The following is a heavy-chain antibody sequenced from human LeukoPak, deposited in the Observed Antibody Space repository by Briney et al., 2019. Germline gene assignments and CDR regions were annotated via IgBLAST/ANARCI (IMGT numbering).Heavy chain of an antibody. D-gene: IGHD6-19*01. V-gene: IGHV3-9*01. CDR1: GFTFDNYA. CDR3: AKVRGTYSSGYFFDY. Sequence: GRSLRLSCAASGFTFDNYAMHWVRQAPGKGLEWLSIISWKSGYIGYADSVKGRFTISRDNAKKSLDLQMNSLRAEDTAFYYCAKVRGTYSSGYFFDYWGQGTLVTVSS. CDR2: ISWKSGYI. J-gene: IGHJ4*02.